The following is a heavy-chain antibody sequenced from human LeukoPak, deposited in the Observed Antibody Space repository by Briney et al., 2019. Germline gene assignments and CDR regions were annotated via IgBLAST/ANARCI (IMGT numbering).Heavy chain of an antibody. CDR3: VRKGNFDT. Sequence: GGSLRLSCVASGFTFSSYEMSWIRQAPGKGLEWISYITDDGETTYYGDSVRGRFVISRDNAKNSLYLQLNSPGVQDTAVYYCVRKGNFDTWGQGTLVTVS. CDR1: GFTFSSYE. J-gene: IGHJ4*02. CDR2: ITDDGETT. V-gene: IGHV3-48*03.